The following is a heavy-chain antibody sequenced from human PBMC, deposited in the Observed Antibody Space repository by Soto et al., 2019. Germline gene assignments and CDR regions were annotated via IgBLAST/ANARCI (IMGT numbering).Heavy chain of an antibody. V-gene: IGHV3-66*01. J-gene: IGHJ4*02. CDR3: ARDSEDVDTAMVTFDY. D-gene: IGHD5-18*01. CDR2: IYSGGST. Sequence: EVQLVESGGGLVQPGGSLRLSCAASGFTVSSNYMSWVRQAPGKGLEWVSVIYSGGSTYYADSVKGRFTISRDDSKNTLCIQMNSLSAEDTAVYYCARDSEDVDTAMVTFDYWGQGTLVTVSS. CDR1: GFTVSSNY.